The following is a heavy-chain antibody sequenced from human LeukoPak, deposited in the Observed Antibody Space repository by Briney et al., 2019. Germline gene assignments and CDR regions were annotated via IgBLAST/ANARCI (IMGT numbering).Heavy chain of an antibody. CDR3: ARVMPPFWSGYEDRDY. CDR2: IYHSGST. J-gene: IGHJ4*02. CDR1: GGSISSGGYY. Sequence: YPSETLSLTCTVSGGSISSGGYYWSWIRQPPGKGLEWIGYIYHSGSTYYNPSLKSRVTISVDRSKNQFSLKLSSVTAADTAVYYCARVMPPFWSGYEDRDYWGQGTLVTVSS. D-gene: IGHD3-3*01. V-gene: IGHV4-30-2*01.